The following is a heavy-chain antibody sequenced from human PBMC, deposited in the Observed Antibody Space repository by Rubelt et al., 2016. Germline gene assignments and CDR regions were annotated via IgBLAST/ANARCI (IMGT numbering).Heavy chain of an antibody. V-gene: IGHV1-18*01. J-gene: IGHJ2*01. CDR1: GYTFTSYG. CDR2: ISAYNGTA. Sequence: QVQLVQSGAEVKKPGASVKVSCKASGYTFTSYGISWVRQAPGQGLEWMGWISAYNGTANYAQKLQGRVTRTTDTSTGTAYMELRSLRSDDTAVYYCARDRIRIAARQGWYFDLWGRGTLVTVSS. D-gene: IGHD6-6*01. CDR3: ARDRIRIAARQGWYFDL.